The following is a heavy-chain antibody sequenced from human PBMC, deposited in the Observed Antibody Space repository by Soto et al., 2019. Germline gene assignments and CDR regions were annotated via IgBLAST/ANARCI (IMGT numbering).Heavy chain of an antibody. CDR3: AREPNSITIFGVVTDYYGMDV. CDR1: GGTFSSYA. Sequence: ASVKVSCKASGGTFSSYAISWVRQAPGQGLEWMGGIIPIFDTANYAQKFQGRVTITADESTSTAYMELSSLRSEDTAVYYCAREPNSITIFGVVTDYYGMDVWGQGTTVTVSS. D-gene: IGHD3-3*01. CDR2: IIPIFDTA. V-gene: IGHV1-69*13. J-gene: IGHJ6*02.